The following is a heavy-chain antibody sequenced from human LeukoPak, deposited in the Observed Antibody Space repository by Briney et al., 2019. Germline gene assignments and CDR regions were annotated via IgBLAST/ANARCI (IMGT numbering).Heavy chain of an antibody. CDR2: IYYSGST. D-gene: IGHD4-11*01. V-gene: IGHV4-39*07. CDR3: ARARGVTVTHNNWFDP. CDR1: GGSISSSNYY. Sequence: SETLSLTCTVSGGSISSSNYYWGWIRQPPGKGLEWIGSIYYSGSTYYNPSLKSRVTISVDTSKNQFSLKLSSVTAADTAVYYCARARGVTVTHNNWFDPWGQGTLVTVSS. J-gene: IGHJ5*02.